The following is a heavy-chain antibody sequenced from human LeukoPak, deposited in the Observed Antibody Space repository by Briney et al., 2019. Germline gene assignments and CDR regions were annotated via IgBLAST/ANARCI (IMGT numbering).Heavy chain of an antibody. CDR1: GGSISSSNW. CDR2: IYHSGST. CDR3: ARDRRYCSSTSCYADFDY. V-gene: IGHV4-4*02. Sequence: SGTLSLTCAVSGGSISSSNWWSWVRQPPGKGLEWIGEIYHSGSTNYNPSLKSRVTISVDKSKNQFSLKLSSVTAADTAVYYCARDRRYCSSTSCYADFDYWGQGTLVTVSS. D-gene: IGHD2-2*01. J-gene: IGHJ4*02.